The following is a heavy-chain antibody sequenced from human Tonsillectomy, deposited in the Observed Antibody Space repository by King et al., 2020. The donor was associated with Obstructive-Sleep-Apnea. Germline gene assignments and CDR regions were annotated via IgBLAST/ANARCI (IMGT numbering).Heavy chain of an antibody. D-gene: IGHD2-21*01. J-gene: IGHJ4*02. Sequence: QLQESGPGLVKPSQTLSLTCTVSGGSISSGGYYWSWIRQHPGKGLEWIGYIYYSGSTYYNPSLKSRVTISVDTSKNQFSLKLSSVTAADTAVYYCCRRLLGDGYFDYWGQGTLVTVSS. CDR3: CRRLLGDGYFDY. V-gene: IGHV4-31*03. CDR2: IYYSGST. CDR1: GGSISSGGYY.